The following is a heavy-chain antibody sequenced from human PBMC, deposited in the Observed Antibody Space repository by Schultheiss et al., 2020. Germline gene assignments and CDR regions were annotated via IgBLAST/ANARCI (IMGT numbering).Heavy chain of an antibody. V-gene: IGHV3-30*18. CDR1: GFTFSSYG. CDR2: ISYDGSNK. J-gene: IGHJ4*02. D-gene: IGHD5-12*01. Sequence: GGSLRLSCAAFGFTFSSYGMHWVRQAPGKGLEWVAVISYDGSNKYYADSVKGRFTISRDNSKNTLYLQMNSLRAEDTAVYYCAKKGIVATIRGGFDYWGQGTLVTVSS. CDR3: AKKGIVATIRGGFDY.